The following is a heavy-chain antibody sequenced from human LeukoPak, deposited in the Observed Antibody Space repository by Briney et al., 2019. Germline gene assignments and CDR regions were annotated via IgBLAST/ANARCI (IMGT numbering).Heavy chain of an antibody. CDR1: GYTFTKYW. CDR3: ARQYYDILTGYYIHFDY. D-gene: IGHD3-9*01. V-gene: IGHV5-51*01. Sequence: KDGESLKISCKGSGYTFTKYWIGWVRQVPGKGLEWMGIIWPGDSDTKYSPSFQGQVTISVDKSISTTYLQWSSLKASDTAIYYCARQYYDILTGYYIHFDYWGQGTLVTVSS. J-gene: IGHJ4*02. CDR2: IWPGDSDT.